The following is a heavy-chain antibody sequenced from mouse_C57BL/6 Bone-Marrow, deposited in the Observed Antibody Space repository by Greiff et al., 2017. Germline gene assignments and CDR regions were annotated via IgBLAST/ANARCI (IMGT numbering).Heavy chain of an antibody. Sequence: EVMLVESGGDLVKPGGSLKLSCAASGFTFSSYGLSWVRQTPDKRLEWVATISSGGSYTYYPDSVKGRFTISRDNAKNPLYLQMSSLKSEASAMYYCANYSGSSHWYFDVWGTGTTVTVTS. CDR2: ISSGGSYT. V-gene: IGHV5-6*01. CDR3: ANYSGSSHWYFDV. D-gene: IGHD1-1*01. CDR1: GFTFSSYG. J-gene: IGHJ1*03.